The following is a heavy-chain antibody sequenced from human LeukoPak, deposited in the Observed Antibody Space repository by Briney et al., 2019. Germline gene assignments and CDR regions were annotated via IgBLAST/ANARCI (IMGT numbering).Heavy chain of an antibody. V-gene: IGHV3-7*01. Sequence: DPGGSLRLSCAASGFTFSTYWMSWVRQTPEKGLEWVANIKVDGSEKYYVDSVKGRFTISRDNAKNSLYLQMNSLRAEDTAVYYCAREGIAAAGTLDYWGQGALVTVSS. CDR2: IKVDGSEK. D-gene: IGHD6-13*01. CDR1: GFTFSTYW. J-gene: IGHJ4*02. CDR3: AREGIAAAGTLDY.